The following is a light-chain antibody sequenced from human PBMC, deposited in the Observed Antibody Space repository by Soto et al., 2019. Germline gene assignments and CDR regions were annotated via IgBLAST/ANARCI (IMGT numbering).Light chain of an antibody. Sequence: QSVLTQPPSVSGSPGQPVTISCTGTSSDVGAYNFVSWYQQHPGKAPKLIIFDVSARPSGVPDRFSGSKSGNTASLTISGLQADDEADYYCCSYAGTYSPVLGGGTKLTVL. J-gene: IGLJ2*01. CDR2: DVS. CDR1: SSDVGAYNF. CDR3: CSYAGTYSPV. V-gene: IGLV2-11*01.